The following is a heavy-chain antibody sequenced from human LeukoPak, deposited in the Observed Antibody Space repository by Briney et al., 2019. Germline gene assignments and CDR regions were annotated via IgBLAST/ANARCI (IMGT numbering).Heavy chain of an antibody. CDR3: AKDSYGGYNDFGIDS. D-gene: IGHD5-12*01. Sequence: GGSLRPSCAVSGSTFSSMHSVRQAPGKGLEWLAVSSFDENNKYYADSVRGRFTISRDNSKNTVYLQMDSLRPEDTAIYYCAKDSYGGYNDFGIDSWGQGTLVSVSS. CDR1: GSTFSS. V-gene: IGHV3-30*18. J-gene: IGHJ4*02. CDR2: SSFDENNK.